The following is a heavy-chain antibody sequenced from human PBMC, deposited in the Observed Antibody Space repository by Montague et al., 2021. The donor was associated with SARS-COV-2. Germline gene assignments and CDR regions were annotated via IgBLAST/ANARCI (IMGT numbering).Heavy chain of an antibody. CDR2: ISYGGSNK. J-gene: IGHJ4*02. Sequence: SRSLSWAASGITFSSYAMHWVRQAPGKGLEWVAVISYGGSNKYYADPVKGRFTISRDNSKNTLYLQMNNLRAEDTAVYYCAREGLSGSYYGFLDYWGQGTLVTVSS. CDR1: GITFSSYA. CDR3: AREGLSGSYYGFLDY. D-gene: IGHD3-10*01. V-gene: IGHV3-30-3*01.